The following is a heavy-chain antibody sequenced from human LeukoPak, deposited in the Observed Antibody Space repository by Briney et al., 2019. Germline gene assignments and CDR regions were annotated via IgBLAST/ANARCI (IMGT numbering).Heavy chain of an antibody. CDR3: AKDLITTSHDGMDV. CDR2: ISGSGGST. J-gene: IGHJ6*02. D-gene: IGHD3-10*01. CDR1: GFTFSSYA. V-gene: IGHV3-23*01. Sequence: PGGSLRLSCAASGFTFSSYAMSWVRQAPGKGLEWVSAISGSGGSTYYADSVKGRFTISRDNSKNTLYLQMSSLRADDTAVYYCAKDLITTSHDGMDVWGQGTTVTVSS.